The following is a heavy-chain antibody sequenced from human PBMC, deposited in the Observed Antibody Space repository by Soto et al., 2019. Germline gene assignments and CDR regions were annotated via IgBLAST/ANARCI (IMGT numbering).Heavy chain of an antibody. Sequence: SETLSLTCTVSGASISSSYWSWLRQSPGKGLEWIGYVHHSGNTNYNPSLKSRVTISVDTSRNRFSVKLRSVTAADTAVYYCARGYYDSNGQSNTFDIWGQGTMVTVSS. D-gene: IGHD3-22*01. J-gene: IGHJ3*02. CDR2: VHHSGNT. CDR1: GASISSSY. CDR3: ARGYYDSNGQSNTFDI. V-gene: IGHV4-59*01.